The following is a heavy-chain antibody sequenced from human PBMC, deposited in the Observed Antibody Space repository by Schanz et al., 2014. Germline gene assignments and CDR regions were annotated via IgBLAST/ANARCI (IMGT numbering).Heavy chain of an antibody. J-gene: IGHJ4*02. CDR2: ISNDGSIK. D-gene: IGHD3-9*01. CDR1: GFTVSSDH. V-gene: IGHV3-30-3*02. Sequence: VQLVESGGGFVQPGGSLGLSCVVSGFTVSSDHMSWVRQAPGKGLEWVALISNDGSIKYYADSVEGRFTISRDNSKNTLYLQMNSLRAEDTAVYYCAKQIHYDILTVTRNWGQGTLVTVSA. CDR3: AKQIHYDILTVTRN.